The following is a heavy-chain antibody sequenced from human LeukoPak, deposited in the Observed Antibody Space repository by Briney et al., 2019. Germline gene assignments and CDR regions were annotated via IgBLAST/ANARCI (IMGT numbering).Heavy chain of an antibody. CDR2: IYHGGNT. Sequence: SETLSLTCTVSGHSVSSGYYWTWIRQPPGKGLEWIGSIYHGGNTYYNPSLKSRVTISLDTSKNQFSLKLSSVVAADTAVYYCARGQGWCHSDYWGQGTLVTVSS. V-gene: IGHV4-38-2*02. J-gene: IGHJ4*02. CDR1: GHSVSSGYY. CDR3: ARGQGWCHSDY. D-gene: IGHD2-21*01.